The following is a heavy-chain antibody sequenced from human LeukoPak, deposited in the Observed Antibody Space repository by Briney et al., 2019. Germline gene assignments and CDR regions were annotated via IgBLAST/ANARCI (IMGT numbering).Heavy chain of an antibody. Sequence: GGSLRLSCAASGFTFSSYWMSWVRQAPGKGLEWVANIKRDGSEKYYVDSVKGRFTISRDNAKNSLYLQMNSLRAEDTAVYYCARGVYSSGWSTKIDYWGQGTLVTVSS. V-gene: IGHV3-7*01. D-gene: IGHD6-19*01. CDR3: ARGVYSSGWSTKIDY. CDR2: IKRDGSEK. CDR1: GFTFSSYW. J-gene: IGHJ4*02.